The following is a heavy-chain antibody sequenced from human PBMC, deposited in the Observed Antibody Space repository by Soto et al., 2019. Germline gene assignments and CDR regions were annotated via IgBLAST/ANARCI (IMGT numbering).Heavy chain of an antibody. Sequence: SQTLSLTCAISGDSVSSNSAACNWIRPSPSRGFEWLGRTYYGSKWYNDYAVSVKSRITINPDTSKNQFSLQLNSVTPEDTAVYYCARRDYGDYVRSGYFDIWGQGTMVTVSS. CDR3: ARRDYGDYVRSGYFDI. V-gene: IGHV6-1*01. D-gene: IGHD4-17*01. CDR1: GDSVSSNSAA. J-gene: IGHJ3*02. CDR2: TYYGSKWYN.